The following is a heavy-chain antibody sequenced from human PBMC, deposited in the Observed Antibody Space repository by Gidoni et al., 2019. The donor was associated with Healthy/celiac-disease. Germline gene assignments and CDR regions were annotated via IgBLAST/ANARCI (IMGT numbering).Heavy chain of an antibody. J-gene: IGHJ6*02. D-gene: IGHD1-26*01. V-gene: IGHV1-46*01. Sequence: QVQLVQSGAEVKKPGASVKVSCKASGYTFTSYYMHWVRQAPGQGLEWMGILKPSRGSTSYAQKFQCRVTMTSDTSTSTVYMELSSLRSEDTAVYYCARDLREPYGMDVWGQGTTVTVSS. CDR1: GYTFTSYY. CDR3: ARDLREPYGMDV. CDR2: LKPSRGST.